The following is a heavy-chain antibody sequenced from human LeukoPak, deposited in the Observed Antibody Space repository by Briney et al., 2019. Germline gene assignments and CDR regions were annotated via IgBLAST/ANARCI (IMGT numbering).Heavy chain of an antibody. CDR2: VSAYNGNT. CDR3: ARETVSVATSFDY. D-gene: IGHD5-12*01. V-gene: IGHV1-18*01. J-gene: IGHJ4*02. CDR1: GYTFNSYG. Sequence: ASVKVSCKASGYTFNSYGISWVRQVPGQGLEWMGWVSAYNGNTNYAQKFQGRVTITADKSTSTAYMELSSLRSGDTAVYYCARETVSVATSFDYWGQGTLVTVSS.